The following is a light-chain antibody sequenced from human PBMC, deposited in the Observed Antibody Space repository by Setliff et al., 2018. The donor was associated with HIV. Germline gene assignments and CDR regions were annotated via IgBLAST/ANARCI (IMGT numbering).Light chain of an antibody. J-gene: IGLJ1*01. CDR3: SSFTSSTTYV. CDR2: DVN. V-gene: IGLV2-14*03. Sequence: ALAQPASVSGSPGQSITISCTGTSSDVGGYNFVCWYQQHPGKAPKLMIYDVNGRPSGVSNRFSGSKSGNTASLTISGLQAEDEADYYCSSFTSSTTYVFGTGTKVTVL. CDR1: SSDVGGYNF.